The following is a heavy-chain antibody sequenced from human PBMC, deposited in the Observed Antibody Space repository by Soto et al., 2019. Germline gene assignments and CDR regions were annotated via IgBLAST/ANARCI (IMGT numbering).Heavy chain of an antibody. D-gene: IGHD2-21*01. CDR2: ISGSGGST. CDR3: AKETEYYGLVINFDY. J-gene: IGHJ4*02. CDR1: VFTFSSYA. Sequence: HPWWSLRLSCSASVFTFSSYAMSWFRQAPGKGLEWVSAISGSGGSTYYADSVKGRFTISRDNSKNTLYLQMNSLRAEDTAVYYCAKETEYYGLVINFDYWGQGTLVTVSS. V-gene: IGHV3-23*01.